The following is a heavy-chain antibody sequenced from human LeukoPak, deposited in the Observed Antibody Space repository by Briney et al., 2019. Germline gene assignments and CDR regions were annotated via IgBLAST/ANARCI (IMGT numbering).Heavy chain of an antibody. Sequence: SETLSLTCTVSGGSISSSSYYWGWIRQPPGKGLEWIGSIYYSGSTYYNPSLKSRVTISVDTSKNQFSLKLSSVTAADTAVYYCARVRIQLRLHRGGSADVWGKGTTVTVSS. D-gene: IGHD5-18*01. CDR2: IYYSGST. V-gene: IGHV4-39*01. J-gene: IGHJ6*04. CDR3: ARVRIQLRLHRGGSADV. CDR1: GGSISSSSYY.